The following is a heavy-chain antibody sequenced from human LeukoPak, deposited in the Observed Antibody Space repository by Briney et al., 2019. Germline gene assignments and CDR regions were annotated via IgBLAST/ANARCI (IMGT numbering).Heavy chain of an antibody. J-gene: IGHJ4*02. CDR2: IYYSGST. CDR3: ARVDTPLRYFDWPQPYYFDY. Sequence: PSQTLSLTCTVSGGSISSGSYYWSWIRQPPGKGLEWIGSIYYSGSTYYNPSLKSRVTISVDTSKNQFSLKLSSVTAADTAVYYCARVDTPLRYFDWPQPYYFDYWGQGALVTVSS. D-gene: IGHD3-9*01. CDR1: GGSISSGSYY. V-gene: IGHV4-39*07.